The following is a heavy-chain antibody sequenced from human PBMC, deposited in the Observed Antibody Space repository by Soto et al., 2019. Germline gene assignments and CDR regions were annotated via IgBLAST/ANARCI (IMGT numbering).Heavy chain of an antibody. CDR2: ISYDGTDK. D-gene: IGHD1-26*01. CDR3: AKASAPGGTYFPLWF. CDR1: GFAFSTYG. V-gene: IGHV3-30*18. Sequence: QVHLVESGGGVVQPGRSLTISCVGSGFAFSTYGMHWVRQAPAKGLEWVALISYDGTDKYYADSVKGRFSISRDNSKQTLSLQMDSLRPEDTAVYYCAKASAPGGTYFPLWFWGQGTLVTVSS. J-gene: IGHJ4*02.